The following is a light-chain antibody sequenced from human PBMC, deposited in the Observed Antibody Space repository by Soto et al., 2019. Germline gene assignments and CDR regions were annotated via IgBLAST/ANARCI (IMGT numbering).Light chain of an antibody. CDR1: QSISSY. CDR3: QQSFSTPNT. Sequence: DLQMTQSPSPLSAPVGDRVTITCRASQSISSYLNWYQQKPGKAPKLLIYAASSLQSGVPSRFSGSGSGTDFTLTISSLQPEDFATYYCQQSFSTPNTFGPGTKVDIK. V-gene: IGKV1-39*01. CDR2: AAS. J-gene: IGKJ3*01.